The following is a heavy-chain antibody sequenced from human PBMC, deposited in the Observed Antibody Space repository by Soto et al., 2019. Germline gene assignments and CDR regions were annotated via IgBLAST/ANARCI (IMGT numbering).Heavy chain of an antibody. CDR3: ASEFGPVAGTYSSGMDV. V-gene: IGHV6-1*01. Sequence: SQTLSLTCAISGDSVSSNSAAWNWIRQSPSRGLEWLGRTYYRSKWYNDYAVSVKSRITINPDTSKNQVSLQLNSVTREDTAGYYCASEFGPVAGTYSSGMDVWGQGTTVTVSS. D-gene: IGHD6-19*01. CDR2: TYYRSKWYN. CDR1: GDSVSSNSAA. J-gene: IGHJ6*02.